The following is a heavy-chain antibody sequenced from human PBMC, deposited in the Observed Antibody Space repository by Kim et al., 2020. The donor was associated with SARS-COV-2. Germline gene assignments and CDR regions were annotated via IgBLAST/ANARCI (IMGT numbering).Heavy chain of an antibody. V-gene: IGHV3-30-3*01. Sequence: GGSLRLSCAASGLSFDDSAMNWVRQPPGKGLEWVAVISYDGRNKDYADSVKGRFTISRDNSKRTLYLQMNSLRVEDTAVYYCARGNYYESVSLSDYYNGMDVWGQGTTLTVPS. J-gene: IGHJ6*02. CDR1: GLSFDDSA. CDR3: ARGNYYESVSLSDYYNGMDV. CDR2: ISYDGRNK. D-gene: IGHD3-10*01.